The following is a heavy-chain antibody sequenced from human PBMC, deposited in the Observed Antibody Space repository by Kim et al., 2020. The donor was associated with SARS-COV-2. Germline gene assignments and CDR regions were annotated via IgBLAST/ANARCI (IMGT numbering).Heavy chain of an antibody. CDR1: GYTFTSYA. V-gene: IGHV7-4-1*02. Sequence: ASVKVSCKASGYTFTSYAMNWVRQAPGQGLEWMGWINTNTGNPTYAQGFTGRFVFSLDTSVSTAYLQISSLKAEDTAVYYCARGPDLITMIVVDDWFDPWGQGTLVTVSS. CDR3: ARGPDLITMIVVDDWFDP. J-gene: IGHJ5*02. CDR2: INTNTGNP. D-gene: IGHD3-22*01.